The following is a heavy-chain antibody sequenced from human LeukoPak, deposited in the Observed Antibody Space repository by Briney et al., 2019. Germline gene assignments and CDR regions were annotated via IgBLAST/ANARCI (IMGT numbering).Heavy chain of an antibody. CDR1: GDSISSGDYY. CDR2: IYTSGST. J-gene: IGHJ5*02. D-gene: IGHD3-10*01. CDR3: ARDTYYYGPGSYYNWFDP. V-gene: IGHV4-61*02. Sequence: SETLSLTCTVSGDSISSGDYYWSWIRQPAGKGLEWIGRIYTSGSTNYNPSLKSRVTISVDTSKNQFSLKLSSVTAADTAVYYCARDTYYYGPGSYYNWFDPWGQGTLVTVSS.